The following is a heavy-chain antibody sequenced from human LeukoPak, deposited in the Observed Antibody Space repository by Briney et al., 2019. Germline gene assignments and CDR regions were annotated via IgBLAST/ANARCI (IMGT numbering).Heavy chain of an antibody. CDR2: IFYSGGT. V-gene: IGHV4-31*01. CDR3: ARVEGTSIEGYFNY. J-gene: IGHJ4*02. CDR1: GGSISSGGYY. D-gene: IGHD2-21*01. Sequence: SETLSLTCTVSGGSISSGGYYWPWIRQHPGKGLEWIVYIFYSGGTYFNPSLKSQISISVDTSKNQFSLKLSSVTAADTAVYYWARVEGTSIEGYFNYWGQGTLGTVSS.